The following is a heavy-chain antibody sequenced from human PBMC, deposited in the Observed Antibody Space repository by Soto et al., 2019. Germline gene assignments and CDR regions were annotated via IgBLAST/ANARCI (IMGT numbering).Heavy chain of an antibody. CDR3: ASRDCTTTSCHFDS. CDR2: ISSGTDTI. Sequence: EVQLVESGRGLVQPGGSLRLSCAASGFTFSTYSTNWVRQAPGKGLQWVSYISSGTDTIYYADSVKGRFTISRDNAKNSLFLQMNSLRAEDTAVYYCASRDCTTTSCHFDSWGQGTLVTVSS. J-gene: IGHJ4*02. D-gene: IGHD2-2*01. CDR1: GFTFSTYS. V-gene: IGHV3-48*01.